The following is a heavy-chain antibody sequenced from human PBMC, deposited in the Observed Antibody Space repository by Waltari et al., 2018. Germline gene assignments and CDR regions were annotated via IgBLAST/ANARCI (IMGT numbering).Heavy chain of an antibody. CDR1: GFTFSSYS. Sequence: EVQLVESGGGLVKPGGSLRLSCAASGFTFSSYSMNWVRQGPWKGLEWVSSISSRSSSLYYADSGKCRFTISRDNAKNSLYLQMNSLRAEDTAVYYCARAPAARGPNQIDYWGQGTLVTVSS. CDR3: ARAPAARGPNQIDY. J-gene: IGHJ4*02. V-gene: IGHV3-21*01. CDR2: ISSRSSSL. D-gene: IGHD6-13*01.